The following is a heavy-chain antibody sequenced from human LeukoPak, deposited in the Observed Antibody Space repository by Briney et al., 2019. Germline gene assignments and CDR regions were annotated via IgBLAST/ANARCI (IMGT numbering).Heavy chain of an antibody. J-gene: IGHJ6*03. Sequence: GASVKVSCKASGYTFTSYDISWVRQATGQGLEWMGWMNPNSGNTGYAQKFQGRVTMTRNTSISTAYMELSSLRSEDTAVYYCARADDTMVRGVIIYYMDVWGKGTTVTVSS. CDR2: MNPNSGNT. CDR3: ARADDTMVRGVIIYYMDV. D-gene: IGHD3-10*01. CDR1: GYTFTSYD. V-gene: IGHV1-8*01.